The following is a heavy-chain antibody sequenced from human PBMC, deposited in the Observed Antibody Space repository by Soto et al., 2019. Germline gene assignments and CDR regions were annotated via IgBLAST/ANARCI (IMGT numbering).Heavy chain of an antibody. D-gene: IGHD6-13*01. Sequence: VASVKVSCKASGYTFTGYYMHWVRQAPGQGLEWMGWINPNSGGTNYAQKFQGWVTMTRDTSISTAYMELSRLRSDDTAVYYCARGSTLHRSSSWYGVYYYYGMDVWGQGTTVTVSS. V-gene: IGHV1-2*04. J-gene: IGHJ6*02. CDR3: ARGSTLHRSSSWYGVYYYYGMDV. CDR1: GYTFTGYY. CDR2: INPNSGGT.